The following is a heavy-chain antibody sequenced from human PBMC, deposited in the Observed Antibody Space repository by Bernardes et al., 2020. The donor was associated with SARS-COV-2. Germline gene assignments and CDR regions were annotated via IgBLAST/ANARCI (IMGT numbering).Heavy chain of an antibody. CDR2: MNPKGPNT. D-gene: IGHD3-16*01. CDR1: GYTLTSYD. J-gene: IGHJ4*02. CDR3: AREPPGDGGGYDY. V-gene: IGHV1-8*02. Sequence: ASVKVSCKTSGYTLTSYDINWVRQATGQGLEWMGWMNPKGPNTGYAQKFQGRVTMTRNTSISTVYMELNNLKSEDTAIYYCAREPPGDGGGYDYWGQGTLVTVSS.